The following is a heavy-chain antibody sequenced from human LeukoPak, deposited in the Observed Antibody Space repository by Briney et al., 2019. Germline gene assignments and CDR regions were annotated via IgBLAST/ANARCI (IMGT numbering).Heavy chain of an antibody. J-gene: IGHJ4*02. CDR1: GFPFSIYE. D-gene: IGHD6-19*01. CDR3: ALLAVASHFAY. Sequence: GGSLRLSCAVSGFPFSIYEMNRVRQAPGKGLEWVSNIGSSGTTRYYADSVKGRFSISRDNAKNSLYLQMNSLRVEDTGVYYCALLAVASHFAYWRQGALVTVSS. V-gene: IGHV3-48*03. CDR2: IGSSGTTR.